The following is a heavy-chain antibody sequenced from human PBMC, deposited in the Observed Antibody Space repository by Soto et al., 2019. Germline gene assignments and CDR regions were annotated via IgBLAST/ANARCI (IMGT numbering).Heavy chain of an antibody. J-gene: IGHJ6*02. CDR2: IYYSGST. D-gene: IGHD6-6*01. V-gene: IGHV4-31*03. CDR3: ARDFPDPYSSSSAYYYYGMDV. CDR1: GGSISSGGYY. Sequence: QVQLQESSPGLVKPSQTLSLTCTVSGGSISSGGYYWRWIRQHPGKGLEWIGYIYYSGSTYYNPSLKSRVTISVDTSKNQFSLKLSSVTAADTAVYYCARDFPDPYSSSSAYYYYGMDVWGQGTTVTVSS.